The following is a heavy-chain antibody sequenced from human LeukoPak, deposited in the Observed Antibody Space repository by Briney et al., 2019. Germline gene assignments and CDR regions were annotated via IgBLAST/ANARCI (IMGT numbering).Heavy chain of an antibody. CDR2: IYTSGST. V-gene: IGHV4-59*10. D-gene: IGHD2-2*02. CDR3: ASSFNGGYCSSTSCYNRIDY. Sequence: PSETLSLTCAVYGGSFSGYYWSWIRQPAGKGLEWIGRIYTSGSTNYNPSLKSRVTISVDTSKNQFSLKLSSVTAADTAVYYCASSFNGGYCSSTSCYNRIDYWGQGTLVTVSS. CDR1: GGSFSGYY. J-gene: IGHJ4*02.